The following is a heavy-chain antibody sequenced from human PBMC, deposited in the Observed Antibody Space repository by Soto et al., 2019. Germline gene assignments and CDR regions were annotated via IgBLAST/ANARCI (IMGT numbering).Heavy chain of an antibody. CDR2: IIPIFGTA. Sequence: SVKVSCKASGGTFSSYAISLVRQAPGQGLEWVGGIIPIFGTANYAQKFQGRVTITADESTSTAYMELSSLRSEDTAVYYCARGDCGGDCYPYYYGMDVWGQGTTVTVSS. CDR3: ARGDCGGDCYPYYYGMDV. D-gene: IGHD2-21*02. J-gene: IGHJ6*02. CDR1: GGTFSSYA. V-gene: IGHV1-69*13.